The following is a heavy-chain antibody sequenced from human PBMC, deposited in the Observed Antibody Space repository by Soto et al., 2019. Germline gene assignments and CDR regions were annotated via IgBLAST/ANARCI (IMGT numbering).Heavy chain of an antibody. D-gene: IGHD5-12*01. CDR3: ARPTDFYGGYEIFGY. Sequence: PGESLKISCKGSGYSFTNYWSSWVRQMPGKGLEWMGRIDPSDSYINYSPSFQGLVTISVDKSISTAYLQWSSLKASDTAMYYCARPTDFYGGYEIFGYWGQGTLVTVSS. V-gene: IGHV5-10-1*01. CDR2: IDPSDSYI. J-gene: IGHJ4*02. CDR1: GYSFTNYW.